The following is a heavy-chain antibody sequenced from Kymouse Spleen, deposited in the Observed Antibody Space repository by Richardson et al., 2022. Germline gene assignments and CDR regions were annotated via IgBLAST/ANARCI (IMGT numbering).Heavy chain of an antibody. CDR3: AKAPYYDILTGYPNWFDP. J-gene: IGHJ5*02. Sequence: QVQLVESGGGVVQPGRSLRLSCAASGFTFSSYGMHWVRQAPGKGLEWVAVISYDGSNKYYADSVKGRFTISRDNSKNTLYLQMNSLRAEDTAVYYCAKAPYYDILTGYPNWFDPWGQGTLVTVSS. V-gene: IGHV3-30*18. CDR1: GFTFSSYG. D-gene: IGHD3-9*01. CDR2: ISYDGSNK.